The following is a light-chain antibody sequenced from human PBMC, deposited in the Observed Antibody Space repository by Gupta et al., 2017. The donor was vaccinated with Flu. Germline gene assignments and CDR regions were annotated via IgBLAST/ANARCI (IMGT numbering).Light chain of an antibody. CDR1: STDVGYYNY. CDR2: EVT. Sequence: QSALTQPASVSGSPGQSITISCTGSSTDVGYYNYVSWYQQHPGKAPKLMIYEVTNRPSGVSNRFSCSKSGNTASLTISGLQAEDEAEYYCCSYTSSSTLYVFGTGTKVTVL. V-gene: IGLV2-14*01. J-gene: IGLJ1*01. CDR3: CSYTSSSTLYV.